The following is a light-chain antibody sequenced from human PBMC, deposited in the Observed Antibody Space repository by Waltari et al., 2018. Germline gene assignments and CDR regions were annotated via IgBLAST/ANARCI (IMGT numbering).Light chain of an antibody. J-gene: IGKJ1*01. CDR1: QRVSNTY. CDR2: DAD. CDR3: QQYGSSPG. Sequence: DIVLTQSPGTLSLSAGDRATLACRANQRVSNTYLDWYQQKPGQAPRLLLYDADTRATGIPDWFSGSWSGTEFTLTITRLEPEDFGVYYCQQYGSSPGFGQGTKVEIK. V-gene: IGKV3-20*01.